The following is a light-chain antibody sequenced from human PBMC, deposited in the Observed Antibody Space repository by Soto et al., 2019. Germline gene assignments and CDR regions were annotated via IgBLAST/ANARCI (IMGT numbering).Light chain of an antibody. CDR1: NSNIGNNA. V-gene: IGLV1-36*01. CDR3: AAWDDTLNGQV. J-gene: IGLJ3*02. Sequence: QPVLTQPPSVSAAPRQRVTISCSGSNSNIGNNAVNWYQQIPGKAPKVLIYRNDVVLSGVSDRFSGSKSGTSASLAISGLQSEDEAHYYCAAWDDTLNGQVFGGGTKVTVL. CDR2: RND.